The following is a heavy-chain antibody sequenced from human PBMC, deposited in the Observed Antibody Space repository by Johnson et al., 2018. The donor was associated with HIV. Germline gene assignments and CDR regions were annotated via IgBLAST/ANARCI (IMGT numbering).Heavy chain of an antibody. J-gene: IGHJ3*02. D-gene: IGHD5-24*01. CDR1: GFSVSSNY. CDR2: LFSGGDT. Sequence: VHLVESGGGLVQPGGSLRLSCAASGFSVSSNYMTWVRQAPGKGLEWVSVLFSGGDTYYADSVRGRFTISRDNSKNTLYLQMNSLRAEDRAVYYCARACRDGYTCDVYDIWGQGTMVTVSS. V-gene: IGHV3-66*01. CDR3: ARACRDGYTCDVYDI.